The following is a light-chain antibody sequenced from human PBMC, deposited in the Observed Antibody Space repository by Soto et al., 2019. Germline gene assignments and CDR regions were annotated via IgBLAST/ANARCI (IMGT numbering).Light chain of an antibody. CDR1: QSVSSD. J-gene: IGKJ5*01. CDR2: GAS. Sequence: LVMTHSPATLSVSPVQRAPLSCRASQSVSSDLAWYQQKPGQAPRLLIYGASTRAIGIPARFSGSGSGTEFTLTISSLQSEDFAVCYCQQYNNWPPTFGQGTRLEI. V-gene: IGKV3-15*01. CDR3: QQYNNWPPT.